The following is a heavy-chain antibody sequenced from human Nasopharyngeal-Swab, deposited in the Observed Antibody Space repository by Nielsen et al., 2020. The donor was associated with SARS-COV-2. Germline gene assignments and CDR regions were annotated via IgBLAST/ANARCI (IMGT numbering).Heavy chain of an antibody. V-gene: IGHV3-74*01. CDR1: GFTLSNYR. Sequence: GGSLRLSCAASGFTLSNYRMHWVRQAPEKGLVWVSRINGDGSSLNYADFVKGRFTISTDNAKSTLYLEMNSLRTEDTAVYYCARGRRSSTSIIGYWGQGTLVTVSS. D-gene: IGHD2-21*02. CDR2: INGDGSSL. CDR3: ARGRRSSTSIIGY. J-gene: IGHJ4*02.